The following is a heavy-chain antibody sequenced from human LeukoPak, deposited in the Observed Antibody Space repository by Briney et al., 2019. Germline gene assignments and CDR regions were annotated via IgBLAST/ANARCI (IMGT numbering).Heavy chain of an antibody. V-gene: IGHV1-18*01. J-gene: IGHJ4*02. D-gene: IGHD4-17*01. CDR3: ARGGMTTAMDY. CDR2: ITAYNGNR. CDR1: GYTFTSYG. Sequence: ASVRVSCKASGYTFTSYGISWVRQAPGQGLEWMGWITAYNGNRIYAQKFQGRVTMTTDTSTSTAYMELRSLRSDDTAVYYCARGGMTTAMDYWGQGTLVTVSA.